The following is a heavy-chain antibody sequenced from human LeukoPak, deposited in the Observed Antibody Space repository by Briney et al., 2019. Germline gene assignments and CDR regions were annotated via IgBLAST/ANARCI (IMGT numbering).Heavy chain of an antibody. J-gene: IGHJ4*02. CDR2: ISSSSSTI. Sequence: GGSLRLSCAASGFTFSSYSMNWVRQAPGKGLEWVSYISSSSSTIYYADSVKGRFTISRDNAKNSLYLQMNSLRAEDTAVYYCASPAKSSSRFFDYWGQGTLVTVSS. V-gene: IGHV3-48*04. D-gene: IGHD6-6*01. CDR1: GFTFSSYS. CDR3: ASPAKSSSRFFDY.